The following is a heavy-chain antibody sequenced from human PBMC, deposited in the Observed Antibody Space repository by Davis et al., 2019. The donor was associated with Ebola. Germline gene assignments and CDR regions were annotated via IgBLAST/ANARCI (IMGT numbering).Heavy chain of an antibody. V-gene: IGHV4-39*07. CDR1: GGSIITSSYY. J-gene: IGHJ4*02. D-gene: IGHD1-26*01. Sequence: MPSETLSLTCTVSGGSIITSSYYWGWIRQPPGKGLEWIGSIYYSGTTYYNPSLKSRVTISVDTSKNQFSLKLSSVTAADTAVYYCARRRVVGATGTDYWGQGTLVTVSS. CDR3: ARRRVVGATGTDY. CDR2: IYYSGTT.